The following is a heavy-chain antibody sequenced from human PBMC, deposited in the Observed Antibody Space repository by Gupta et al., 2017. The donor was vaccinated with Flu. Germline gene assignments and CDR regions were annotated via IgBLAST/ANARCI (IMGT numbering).Heavy chain of an antibody. V-gene: IGHV4-34*02. CDR2: LNPSGST. Sequence: QVQLQQWGAGLLKPSETLSLTCAVSGGSFSDYFWSWTRQPPGKGLEWVGELNPSGSTNYNPSLQSRVTISLDTSRNQFSLKFTSVTAADTAVYYCARETVFGVVVYFDYWGQGTLVTVAS. CDR3: ARETVFGVVVYFDY. D-gene: IGHD3-3*01. CDR1: GGSFSDYF. J-gene: IGHJ4*02.